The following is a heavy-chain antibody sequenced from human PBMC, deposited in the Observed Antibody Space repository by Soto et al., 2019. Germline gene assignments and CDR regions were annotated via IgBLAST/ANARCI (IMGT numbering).Heavy chain of an antibody. CDR1: GFTFSSYA. Sequence: PGGSLRLSCAASGFTFSSYAMGWVRQAPGKGLEWVSAISGSGGSTYYADSVKGRFTISRDNSKNTLYLQMNSLRAEDTAVYYCATWGIVVVITTEPFDYWGQGTLVTVSS. J-gene: IGHJ4*02. CDR3: ATWGIVVVITTEPFDY. V-gene: IGHV3-23*01. D-gene: IGHD3-22*01. CDR2: ISGSGGST.